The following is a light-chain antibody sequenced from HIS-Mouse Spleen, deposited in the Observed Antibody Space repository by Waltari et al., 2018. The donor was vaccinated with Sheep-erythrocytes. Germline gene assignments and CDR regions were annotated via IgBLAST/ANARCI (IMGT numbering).Light chain of an antibody. CDR3: QQANSFPIT. CDR1: QDISSW. J-gene: IGKJ5*01. V-gene: IGKV1-12*01. CDR2: AAS. Sequence: DINMTQSPSSLSASVGHRVTITCRASQDISSWLALYQQKPVKAPKLLIYAASSLQSGVPSRFSGSGSGKDCTLTISRLQPEDFATYYCQQANSFPITFGQGTRLEIK.